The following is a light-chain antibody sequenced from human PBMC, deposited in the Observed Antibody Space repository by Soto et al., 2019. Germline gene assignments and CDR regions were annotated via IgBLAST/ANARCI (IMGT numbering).Light chain of an antibody. Sequence: DIQMTQSPATLSASVGDRVTITCRASQSISRWLARYQQKPGKAPNLLIYKASSLEGGVPSGFSGSASATEFTLTISSLQPDDFATYFCLQYNHYPLTFGGGTRVEIK. CDR1: QSISRW. V-gene: IGKV1-5*03. CDR2: KAS. CDR3: LQYNHYPLT. J-gene: IGKJ4*01.